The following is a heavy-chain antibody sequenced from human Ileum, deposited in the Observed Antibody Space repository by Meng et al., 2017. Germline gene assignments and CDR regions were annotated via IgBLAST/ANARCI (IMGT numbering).Heavy chain of an antibody. J-gene: IGHJ4*02. CDR1: GFTFSSYA. CDR2: IWYDGSNK. V-gene: IGHV3-33*08. D-gene: IGHD4-17*01. CDR3: AREYGDYGQDY. Sequence: GESLKISCAASGFTFSSYALNWVRQAPGKGLEWVAVIWYDGSNKYYADSVKGRFTISRDNSKNTLYLQMNSLRAEDTAVYYCAREYGDYGQDYWGQGTLVTVSS.